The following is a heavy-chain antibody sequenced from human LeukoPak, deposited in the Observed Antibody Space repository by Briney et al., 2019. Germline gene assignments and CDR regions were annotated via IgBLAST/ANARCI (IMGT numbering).Heavy chain of an antibody. V-gene: IGHV3-21*01. J-gene: IGHJ4*02. Sequence: GGSLTLSCAASGLTFSRYNMNWVGQAPGKGLEWVSSIGTSSNNIYYTDAAKGRFTISRDNAENSLYLQVDSLRVEDTAVYFCASVTVANDALDYWGQRTLVTVSS. D-gene: IGHD1-1*01. CDR2: IGTSSNNI. CDR1: GLTFSRYN. CDR3: ASVTVANDALDY.